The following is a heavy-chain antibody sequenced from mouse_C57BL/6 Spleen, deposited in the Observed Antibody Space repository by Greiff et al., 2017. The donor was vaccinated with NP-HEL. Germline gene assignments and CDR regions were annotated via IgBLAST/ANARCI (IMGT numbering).Heavy chain of an antibody. Sequence: VQLQQSGPVLVKPGASVKMSCKASGYTFTDYYMNWVKQSHGKRLEWIGVINPYNGGTSYNQKFKGKATLTVDKSSSTAYMELNSLTSEDSAVYYCARTRGSSYAMDYWGQGTSVTVSS. V-gene: IGHV1-19*01. CDR3: ARTRGSSYAMDY. J-gene: IGHJ4*01. CDR2: INPYNGGT. CDR1: GYTFTDYY.